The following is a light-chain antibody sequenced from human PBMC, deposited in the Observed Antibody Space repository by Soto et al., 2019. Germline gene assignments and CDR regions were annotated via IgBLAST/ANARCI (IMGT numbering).Light chain of an antibody. CDR1: QSVGSN. CDR3: QQYDKWPLT. J-gene: IGKJ4*01. Sequence: EIVMTQSPATLSVSPGERATLSCRASQSVGSNLAWYQQKHGQPPRLLIYGVSTRATGIPARFSGSGSGREFALTITSLQSEDFAVYYCQQYDKWPLTFGGGAKVEIK. CDR2: GVS. V-gene: IGKV3-15*01.